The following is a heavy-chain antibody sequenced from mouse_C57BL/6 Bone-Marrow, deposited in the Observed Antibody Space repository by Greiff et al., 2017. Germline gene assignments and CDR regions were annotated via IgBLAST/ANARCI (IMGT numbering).Heavy chain of an antibody. CDR1: GFTFSSYA. CDR3: ARVGYAGFDY. J-gene: IGHJ2*01. V-gene: IGHV5-4*03. D-gene: IGHD1-2*01. Sequence: EVKLVESGGGLVKPGGSLKLSCAASGFTFSSYAMSWVRQTPEKRLEWVATISDGGSYTYYPDNVKGRFPISRDNAKNNLYLQLSQLKSEDTAMYYCARVGYAGFDYWGQGTTLTVSS. CDR2: ISDGGSYT.